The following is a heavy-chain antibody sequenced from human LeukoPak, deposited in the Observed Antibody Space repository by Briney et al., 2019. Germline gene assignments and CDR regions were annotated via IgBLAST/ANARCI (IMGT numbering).Heavy chain of an antibody. CDR1: GGSFSGYY. Sequence: PSETLSLTCAVYGGSFSGYYWSWIRQPPGKGLEWVSAISGSGGSTYYADSVKGRFTISRDNSKNTLYLQMNSLRAEDTAVYYCAKEGPDFDWLQTFDPWGQGTLVTVSS. CDR3: AKEGPDFDWLQTFDP. CDR2: ISGSGGST. V-gene: IGHV3-23*01. J-gene: IGHJ5*02. D-gene: IGHD3-9*01.